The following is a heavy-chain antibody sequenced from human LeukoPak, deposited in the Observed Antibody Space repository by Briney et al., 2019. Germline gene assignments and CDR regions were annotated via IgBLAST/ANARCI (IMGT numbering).Heavy chain of an antibody. D-gene: IGHD6-13*01. CDR2: IRNKANGYTT. CDR3: ARGGSSSSWYPFDY. J-gene: IGHJ4*02. CDR1: GFTFSDHY. V-gene: IGHV3-72*01. Sequence: GGSLRLSCAASGFTFSDHYMDWVRKAPGKGLKWVGRIRNKANGYTTEYAASVKGRFTISRDDSKNSPYLQMNSLKTEDTAVYYCARGGSSSSWYPFDYWGQGTLVTVSS.